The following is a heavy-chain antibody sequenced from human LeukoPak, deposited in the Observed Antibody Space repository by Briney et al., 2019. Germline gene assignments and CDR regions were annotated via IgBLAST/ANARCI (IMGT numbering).Heavy chain of an antibody. D-gene: IGHD5-12*01. CDR3: ARDRYEWLRWHSDHVQSNWFDP. CDR2: IIPILGIA. V-gene: IGHV1-69*04. Sequence: ASVKVSCKASGGTFSSYAISWVRQAPGQGLEWMGRIIPILGIANYAQKFQGRVTITADKSTSTAYMELSSLRSEDTAVYYCARDRYEWLRWHSDHVQSNWFDPWGQGTLVTVSS. CDR1: GGTFSSYA. J-gene: IGHJ5*02.